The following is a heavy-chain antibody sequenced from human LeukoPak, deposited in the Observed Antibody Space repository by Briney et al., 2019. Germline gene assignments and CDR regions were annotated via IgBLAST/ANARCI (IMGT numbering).Heavy chain of an antibody. CDR1: GYSFTGYW. CDR3: ARQDGYALYYFDY. Sequence: GESLKISCKGSGYSFTGYWIAWVRQMPGKGLEWMGIIYPADSDTRYSPSFQGQVTISADKSISTAYLQWSSLKASDTAMYYCARQDGYALYYFDYWGPGTLVTVSS. V-gene: IGHV5-51*01. D-gene: IGHD2-2*01. J-gene: IGHJ4*02. CDR2: IYPADSDT.